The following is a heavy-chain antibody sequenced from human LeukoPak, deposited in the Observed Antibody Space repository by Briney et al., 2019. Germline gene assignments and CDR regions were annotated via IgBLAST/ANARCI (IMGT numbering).Heavy chain of an antibody. CDR1: GFTFSNYA. CDR2: INGSGGRT. J-gene: IGHJ4*02. Sequence: SLRLSCAASGFTFSNYAMSWVRQAPGKGLEGGSDINGSGGRTYYADSVRGRFTISRDNSKNRLYGQMNSVRAEDTDMYYCARCFDNFRRGWYRYWGQGTLVTVSS. CDR3: ARCFDNFRRGWYRY. V-gene: IGHV3-23*01. D-gene: IGHD6-19*01.